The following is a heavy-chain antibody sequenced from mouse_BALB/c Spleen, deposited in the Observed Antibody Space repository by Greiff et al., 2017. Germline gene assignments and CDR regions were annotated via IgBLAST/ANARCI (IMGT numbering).Heavy chain of an antibody. D-gene: IGHD1-1*01. V-gene: IGHV2-6-7*01. CDR1: GFSLTGYG. CDR3: ARSPAYGSSYAMDY. J-gene: IGHJ4*01. Sequence: VAPSQSLSITCTVSGFSLTGYGVNWVRQPPGKGLEWLGMIWGDGSTDYNSALKSRLSISKDNSKSQVFLKMNSLQTDDTARYYCARSPAYGSSYAMDYWGQGTSVTVSS. CDR2: IWGDGST.